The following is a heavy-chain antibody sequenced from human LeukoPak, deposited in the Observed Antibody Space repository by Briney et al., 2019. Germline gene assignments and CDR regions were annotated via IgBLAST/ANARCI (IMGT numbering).Heavy chain of an antibody. CDR1: GGSFSGYY. CDR2: INHSGST. Sequence: SETLSLTCAVYGGSFSGYYWSWIRQPPGKGPEWIGEINHSGSTNYNPSLKSRVTISVDTSKNQFSLKLSSVTAADTAVYYCAKITNGGTPYYYYGMDVWGQGTTVTVSS. D-gene: IGHD2-8*01. CDR3: AKITNGGTPYYYYGMDV. V-gene: IGHV4-34*01. J-gene: IGHJ6*01.